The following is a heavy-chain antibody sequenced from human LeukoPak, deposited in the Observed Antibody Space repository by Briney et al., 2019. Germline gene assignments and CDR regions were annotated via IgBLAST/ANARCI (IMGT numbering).Heavy chain of an antibody. CDR1: GFSLSTSGMC. V-gene: IGHV2-70*11. Sequence: SVPALVKPTQTLTLTCSCSGFSLSTSGMCVSWIRHPPVKALEWLARIDWDDDKYYSTSLKTRLTISKDTSKNQAVLTMTNMDPVDTATYYCARMGLYDSSGYFDYWGQGTLVSVSS. CDR2: IDWDDDK. CDR3: ARMGLYDSSGYFDY. D-gene: IGHD3-22*01. J-gene: IGHJ4*02.